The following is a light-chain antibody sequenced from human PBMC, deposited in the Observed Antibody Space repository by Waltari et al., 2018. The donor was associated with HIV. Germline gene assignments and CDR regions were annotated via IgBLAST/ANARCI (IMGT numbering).Light chain of an antibody. J-gene: IGKJ5*01. CDR2: DAT. CDR3: QQRSNWPPIT. V-gene: IGKV3-11*01. CDR1: QSVSSY. Sequence: VMTQSPATLSVSPGERATLSCRASQSVSSYLAWYQQKPGQAPRLLIYDATNRATGIPGRFSGSGSGTNFTLTISSLEPEDFAVYYCQQRSNWPPITFGQGTRLDIK.